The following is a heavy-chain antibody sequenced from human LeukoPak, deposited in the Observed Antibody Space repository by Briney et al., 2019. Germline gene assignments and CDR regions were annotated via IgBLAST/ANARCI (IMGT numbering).Heavy chain of an antibody. D-gene: IGHD3-22*01. CDR1: GFTFSSYA. CDR3: AKYPADHYYDSSGYYWHYYYMDV. CDR2: ISGSGGST. J-gene: IGHJ6*03. Sequence: GGSLRLSCAASGFTFSSYAMSRVRQAPGKGLEWVSAISGSGGSTYYADSVKGRFTISRDNSKNTLYLQMNSLRAEDTAVYYCAKYPADHYYDSSGYYWHYYYMDVWGKGTTVTVSS. V-gene: IGHV3-23*01.